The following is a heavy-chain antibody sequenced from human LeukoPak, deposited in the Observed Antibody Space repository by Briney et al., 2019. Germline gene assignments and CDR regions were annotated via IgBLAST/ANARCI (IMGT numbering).Heavy chain of an antibody. CDR2: ISYDGSNK. J-gene: IGHJ6*02. Sequence: GRSLRLSRAASGFTFSSYGMHWVRQAPGKGLEWVAVISYDGSNKYYADSVKGRFTISRDNSKNTLYLQMNSLRAEDTAVYYCAKETVYSSSWSYYYYGMDVWGQGTTVTVSS. V-gene: IGHV3-30*18. D-gene: IGHD6-13*01. CDR1: GFTFSSYG. CDR3: AKETVYSSSWSYYYYGMDV.